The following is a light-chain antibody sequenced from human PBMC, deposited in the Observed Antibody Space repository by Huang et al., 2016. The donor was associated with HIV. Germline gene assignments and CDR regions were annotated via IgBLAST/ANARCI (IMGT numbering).Light chain of an antibody. V-gene: IGKV1-9*01. J-gene: IGKJ5*01. CDR2: AAS. Sequence: ITCQASQDIANSLAWYQHKPGRAPNLLISAASTLQSGVPSRFSGGSAGTYFTLIITNLQPDDFASYYCQQLHSYPITFGQGTRLDI. CDR1: QDIANS. CDR3: QQLHSYPIT.